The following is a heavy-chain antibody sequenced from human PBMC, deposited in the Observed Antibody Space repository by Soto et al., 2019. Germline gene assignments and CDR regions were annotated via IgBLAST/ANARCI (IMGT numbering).Heavy chain of an antibody. CDR3: SRDILVVTDYYYYYGMDV. CDR2: LSSSGGTT. D-gene: IGHD2-21*01. Sequence: GGSRRLSCAASGFTFSSYAMIWVRQAPGKGLEWVSGLSSSGGTTYYADSVKGRFTISIDKSKNTLYLQMNSLRAEDTAVYYCSRDILVVTDYYYYYGMDVWGQGTTVTVSS. J-gene: IGHJ6*02. CDR1: GFTFSSYA. V-gene: IGHV3-23*01.